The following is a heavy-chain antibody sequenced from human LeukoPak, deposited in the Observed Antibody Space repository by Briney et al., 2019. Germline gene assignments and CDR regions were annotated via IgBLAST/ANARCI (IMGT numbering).Heavy chain of an antibody. D-gene: IGHD2-2*01. CDR3: ARGPSYCSSTSCYVDNWFDP. J-gene: IGHJ5*02. CDR2: IYYSGST. V-gene: IGHV4-39*02. Sequence: SETLSLTCTASGGSISSSTYYWGWIRQPPGKRLEWIGTIYYSGSTYYNPSLKSRVTISVDTSKNHFSLKLSSVTAADTAVYYCARGPSYCSSTSCYVDNWFDPWGQGTLVTVSS. CDR1: GGSISSSTYY.